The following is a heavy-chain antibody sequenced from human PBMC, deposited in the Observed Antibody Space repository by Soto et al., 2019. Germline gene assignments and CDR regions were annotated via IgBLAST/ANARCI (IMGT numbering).Heavy chain of an antibody. J-gene: IGHJ4*02. CDR3: ARVPSSSGRAHFGS. CDR1: GFTFSSYA. D-gene: IGHD2-15*01. CDR2: ISYDGSNK. V-gene: IGHV3-30-3*01. Sequence: QVQLVESGGGVVEPGRSVRLSGAASGFTFSSYAMHCVRQDPGKVLEWVAVISYDGSNKYYADAVKGRFTISRHNYKDTLYLQMNSLRAEDTSVQYCARVPSSSGRAHFGSRGQGTLVTVSS.